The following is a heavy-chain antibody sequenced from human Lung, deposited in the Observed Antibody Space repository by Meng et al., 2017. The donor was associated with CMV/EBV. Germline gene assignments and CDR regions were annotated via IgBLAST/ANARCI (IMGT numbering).Heavy chain of an antibody. J-gene: IGHJ4*02. V-gene: IGHV3-33*06. Sequence: GGSLRLXCAASGFTFSSYGMHWVRQAPGKGLEWVAVIWYDGSNKYYADSVKGRFTISRDNSKNTLYLQMNSLRAEDTAVYYCAKDRAPPEDYYFDYLCQGXLVTVSS. CDR2: IWYDGSNK. CDR3: AKDRAPPEDYYFDY. D-gene: IGHD1-26*01. CDR1: GFTFSSYG.